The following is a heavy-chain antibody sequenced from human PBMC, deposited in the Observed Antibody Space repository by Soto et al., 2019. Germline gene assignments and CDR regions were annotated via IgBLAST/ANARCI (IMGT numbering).Heavy chain of an antibody. CDR1: GGTFSSYT. V-gene: IGHV1-69*02. Sequence: QVQLVQSGAEEKKPGSSVNVSCKSSGGTFSSYTISCVRQAPGQGLEWMGRIIPILGIANYAQKFQGRVTITADKSTSTAYMELSRLISADTAVYYCARVRMSGSYDDYWGQGTLVTVSS. CDR3: ARVRMSGSYDDY. CDR2: IIPILGIA. J-gene: IGHJ4*02. D-gene: IGHD1-26*01.